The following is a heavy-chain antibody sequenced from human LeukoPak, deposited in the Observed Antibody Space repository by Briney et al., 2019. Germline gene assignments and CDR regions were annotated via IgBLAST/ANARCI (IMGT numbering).Heavy chain of an antibody. CDR3: ARSIPYGTTWYGRSDY. CDR2: IYSGGST. CDR1: GFTVTGNY. J-gene: IGHJ4*02. D-gene: IGHD6-13*01. V-gene: IGHV3-53*01. Sequence: GGSLRLSCAASGFTVTGNYMSWVRQAPGKGLEWVSVIYSGGSTFYADFVKGRFTISRDNSKNTLFLQMHSLRAEDTAIYYCARSIPYGTTWYGRSDYWGQGTLVTVSS.